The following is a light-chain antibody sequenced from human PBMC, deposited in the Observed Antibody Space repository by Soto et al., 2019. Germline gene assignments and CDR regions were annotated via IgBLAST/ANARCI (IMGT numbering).Light chain of an antibody. Sequence: EIVLTQSPGTLSLSPGERATLSCTASQTVTSSYLAWYQQKPGQAPRLLVFGGSSRATGISDRFRGVGSGTSFTLTISRLEPEDSEVYYCQQYGSSPLTCGGGTKVAI. CDR1: QTVTSSY. J-gene: IGKJ4*01. CDR3: QQYGSSPLT. CDR2: GGS. V-gene: IGKV3-20*01.